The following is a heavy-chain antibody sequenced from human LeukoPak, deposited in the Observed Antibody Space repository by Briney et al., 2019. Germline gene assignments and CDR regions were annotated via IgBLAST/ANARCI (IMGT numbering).Heavy chain of an antibody. Sequence: GGSLRLSCAASGFTFSNYAMHWVRQAPGKGLEWVAVISYDGSKKYYADSVKGRFTLSRDNPKNTLYLQMNSLRAEDTAVYYCARTIYYYESTSYFSDAFDVWGQGTMVTISS. J-gene: IGHJ3*01. CDR2: ISYDGSKK. CDR1: GFTFSNYA. D-gene: IGHD3-22*01. V-gene: IGHV3-30-3*01. CDR3: ARTIYYYESTSYFSDAFDV.